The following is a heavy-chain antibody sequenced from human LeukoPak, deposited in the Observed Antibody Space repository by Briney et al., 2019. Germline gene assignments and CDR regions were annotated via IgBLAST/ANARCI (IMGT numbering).Heavy chain of an antibody. J-gene: IGHJ4*02. CDR2: IYWDDDK. CDR1: GFSLHTSGVG. V-gene: IGHV2-5*02. CDR3: ARSLLPRTGWAAAIDY. Sequence: SGPTLVNPTQTLTLTCTFSGFSLHTSGVGVGWIRQPPEKALEWLALIYWDDDKRYSPSLKSRVTITKDPSKNQVVLTMTNMDPVDTATYYCARSLLPRTGWAAAIDYWGPGTLVTVSS. D-gene: IGHD5-18*01.